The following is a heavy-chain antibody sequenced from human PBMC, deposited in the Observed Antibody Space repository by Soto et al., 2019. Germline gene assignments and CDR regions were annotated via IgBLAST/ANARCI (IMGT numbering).Heavy chain of an antibody. Sequence: QPGGSLRLSCAASGFTFSSHWMSWVRQAPGKGLEWVANIKQDGSEEYYVDSVRGRFTISRDNAKNSLYVQMNSLRAEDTAVYYCARGPMVRGVIIPNWFDPWGQGTLVTVSS. CDR3: ARGPMVRGVIIPNWFDP. CDR2: IKQDGSEE. CDR1: GFTFSSHW. D-gene: IGHD3-10*01. V-gene: IGHV3-7*01. J-gene: IGHJ5*02.